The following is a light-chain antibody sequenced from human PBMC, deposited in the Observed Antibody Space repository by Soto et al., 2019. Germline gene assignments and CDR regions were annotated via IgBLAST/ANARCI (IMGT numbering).Light chain of an antibody. CDR3: QQANSFPIT. CDR1: QNINSW. CDR2: AAS. V-gene: IGKV1-12*01. Sequence: DIQMTQSPSSVSASVGDRVTITCRVSQNINSWLVWYQQKPGKAPSLLIYAASTLQSGVPSRFSGSGSGTDFTLTICSLQPEDFATYYCQQANSFPITFGQGTRLEIK. J-gene: IGKJ5*01.